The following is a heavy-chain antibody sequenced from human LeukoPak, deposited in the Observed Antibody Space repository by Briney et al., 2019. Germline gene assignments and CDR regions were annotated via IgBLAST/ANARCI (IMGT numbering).Heavy chain of an antibody. CDR1: GGSISSSSYY. V-gene: IGHV4-39*01. Sequence: SETLSLTCTVSGGSISSSSYYWGWSRQPPGKGLEWIGSIYYSGSTYYNPSLKSRVTISVDTSKNQFSLKLSSVTAADTAVYYCARQCSSTSCYANFDYWGQGTLVTVSS. CDR3: ARQCSSTSCYANFDY. D-gene: IGHD2-2*01. J-gene: IGHJ4*02. CDR2: IYYSGST.